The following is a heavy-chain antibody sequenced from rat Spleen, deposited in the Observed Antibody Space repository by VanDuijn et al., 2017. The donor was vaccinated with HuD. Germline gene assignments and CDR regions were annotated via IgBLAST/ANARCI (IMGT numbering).Heavy chain of an antibody. D-gene: IGHD4-3*01. Sequence: EVQLVESGGGLEQPGRSLKLSCAASGFTFSNYGMAWVRQAPTKGLEWVATISYDGSHTYYRDSVKGRFSISRDNARSTLSLQMDSLRSEDTATYYCAVAGYGYWGQGVVVTVSS. CDR1: GFTFSNYG. J-gene: IGHJ2*01. V-gene: IGHV5-29*01. CDR3: AVAGYGY. CDR2: ISYDGSHT.